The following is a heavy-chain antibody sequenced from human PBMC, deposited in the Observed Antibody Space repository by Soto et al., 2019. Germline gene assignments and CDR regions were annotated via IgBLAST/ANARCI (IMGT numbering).Heavy chain of an antibody. Sequence: EVQLVESGGGLVQPGGSLRLSCAASGFTFSSYWMDWVRQAPGKGLEWVANINQDGSEKHYIDSVKGRFTISRDNAKNSLYLQMSSLTAEDSALYYCSTSLHYWGQGTLVTVSS. CDR2: INQDGSEK. CDR1: GFTFSSYW. CDR3: STSLHY. V-gene: IGHV3-7*01. J-gene: IGHJ4*02.